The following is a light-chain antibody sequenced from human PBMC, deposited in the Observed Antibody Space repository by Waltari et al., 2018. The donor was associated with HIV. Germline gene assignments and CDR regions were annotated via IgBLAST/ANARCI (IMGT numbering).Light chain of an antibody. J-gene: IGLJ1*01. CDR1: SSDIGYFDY. Sequence: QSALTQPRSVSGSPGPSVTISCTGTSSDIGYFDYVSWYQQYPGKAPKVIIYEVSQRPSGVPDRFTASKSGITASLTISGLQDEDEADYYCCSYAGTYTYVFGTGTTVTVL. V-gene: IGLV2-11*01. CDR2: EVS. CDR3: CSYAGTYTYV.